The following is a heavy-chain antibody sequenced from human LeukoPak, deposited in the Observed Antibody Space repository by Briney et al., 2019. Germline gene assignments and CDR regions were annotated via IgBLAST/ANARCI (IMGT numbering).Heavy chain of an antibody. CDR1: GFIFSNYG. CDR2: ISGSGGST. J-gene: IGHJ4*02. Sequence: GGSLRLSCAASGFIFSNYGMNWVRRAPGKGLEWVSAISGSGGSTYYADSVKGRFTISRDNSKNTLYLQMNSLRAEDTAVYYCAKYSKGSIAAGFDYWGQGTLVTVSS. CDR3: AKYSKGSIAAGFDY. V-gene: IGHV3-23*01. D-gene: IGHD6-6*01.